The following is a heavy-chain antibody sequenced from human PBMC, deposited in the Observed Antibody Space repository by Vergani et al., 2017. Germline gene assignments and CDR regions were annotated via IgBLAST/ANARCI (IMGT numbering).Heavy chain of an antibody. CDR3: AKLFRGWGIDY. CDR2: IQFDGSNQ. Sequence: QVQLVESVGGVVQRGGSLRLSCATSGFTLSNYDMQWIRQGPGKGLEFVAFIQFDGSNQYYADSVKGRFTLSRDFSKDTLYLQMNSLRTDDTATYYCAKLFRGWGIDYWGQGTKVIVSS. V-gene: IGHV3-30*02. D-gene: IGHD3-16*01. CDR1: GFTLSNYD. J-gene: IGHJ4*02.